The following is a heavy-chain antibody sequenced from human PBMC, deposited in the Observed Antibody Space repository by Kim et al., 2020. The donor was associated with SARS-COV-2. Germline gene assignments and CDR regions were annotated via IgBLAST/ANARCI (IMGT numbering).Heavy chain of an antibody. CDR1: GFTFRNYA. CDR2: IFSRGDYT. CDR3: ARTSYSFSPDY. D-gene: IGHD5-18*01. Sequence: GGSLRLSCAPSGFTFRNYAMNWVRQAPGKGLEWVSTIFSRGDYTYYADSVRGRFTISRDNFKNALYLQMNSLRAEDTAIYYCARTSYSFSPDYWGQGTLVTVSS. V-gene: IGHV3-23*01. J-gene: IGHJ4*02.